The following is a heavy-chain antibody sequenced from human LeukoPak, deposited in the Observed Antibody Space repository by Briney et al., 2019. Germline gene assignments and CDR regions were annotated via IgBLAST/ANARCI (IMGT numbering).Heavy chain of an antibody. CDR2: ISSSSSYI. CDR3: ARQLVGSSSYYFDY. Sequence: PGGSLRLSCAASGFTFSSYSMNWVSQAPGKGLEWVSSISSSSSYIYYADSVKGRFTTSRNNAENSLYLQMNSLRAEDTAVYYCARQLVGSSSYYFDYWGQGTLVTVSS. D-gene: IGHD2-2*01. V-gene: IGHV3-21*01. J-gene: IGHJ4*02. CDR1: GFTFSSYS.